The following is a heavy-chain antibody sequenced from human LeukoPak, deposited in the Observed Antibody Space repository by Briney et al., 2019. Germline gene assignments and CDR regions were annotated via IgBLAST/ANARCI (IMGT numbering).Heavy chain of an antibody. CDR2: ISGDGGST. D-gene: IGHD3-10*01. CDR1: GFTFDDYA. V-gene: IGHV3-43*02. CDR3: AKDTPFGSGGYFWVFDY. Sequence: GGSLRLSCAASGFTFDDYAMHWVRQAPGKGLEWVSLISGDGGSTYYADSVKGRFTISRDNSKNSLYLQMNSLRTEDTALYYCAKDTPFGSGGYFWVFDYWGQGTLVTVSS. J-gene: IGHJ4*02.